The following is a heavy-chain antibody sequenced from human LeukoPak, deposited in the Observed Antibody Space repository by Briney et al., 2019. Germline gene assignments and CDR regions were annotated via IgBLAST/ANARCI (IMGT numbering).Heavy chain of an antibody. V-gene: IGHV4-30-2*01. Sequence: PSQTLSLTCAVSGGSISSGGYSWSWIRQPPGKGPEWIGYIYHSGSTYYNPSLKSRVTISVDRSKNQFSLKLSSVTAADTAVYYCARVGGQGFDPWGQGTLVTVSS. CDR2: IYHSGST. CDR3: ARVGGQGFDP. CDR1: GGSISSGGYS. J-gene: IGHJ5*02. D-gene: IGHD3-16*01.